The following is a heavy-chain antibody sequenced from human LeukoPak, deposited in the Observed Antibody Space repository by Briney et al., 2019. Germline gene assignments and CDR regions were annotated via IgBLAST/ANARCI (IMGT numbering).Heavy chain of an antibody. CDR3: ARGSAMVFLDYTDFDY. V-gene: IGHV3-33*01. J-gene: IGHJ4*02. CDR1: GFTFSSYG. D-gene: IGHD5-18*01. CDR2: IWYDGSNK. Sequence: GGSLRLSCAASGFTFSSYGMHWVRQAPGKGLEWVAVIWYDGSNKYYADSVKGRFTISRDNSKNTLYLQMNSLRAEDTAVYYRARGSAMVFLDYTDFDYWGQGTLVTVSS.